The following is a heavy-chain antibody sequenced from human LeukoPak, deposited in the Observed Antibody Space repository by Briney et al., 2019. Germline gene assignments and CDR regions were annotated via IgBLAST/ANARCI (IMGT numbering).Heavy chain of an antibody. J-gene: IGHJ3*02. D-gene: IGHD7-27*01. CDR1: GLTSTGYS. CDR2: ISSSSDYI. Sequence: GGSLRLSCVVSGLTSTGYSMTWVRQAPGRGLEWVSSISSSSDYIFYADSVKGRFTISRDNAKNSLYLQMNSLRAEDTAVYCCARLSPNWGRGPDRAFDIWGQGTMVTVSS. CDR3: ARLSPNWGRGPDRAFDI. V-gene: IGHV3-21*06.